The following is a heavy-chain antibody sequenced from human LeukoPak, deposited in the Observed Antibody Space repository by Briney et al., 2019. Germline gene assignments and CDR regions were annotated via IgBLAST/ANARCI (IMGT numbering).Heavy chain of an antibody. CDR3: AKVGGSGSGSYYRPFDY. CDR1: GYTFTSYG. Sequence: GASVKVSCKASGYTFTSYGISWVRQAPGQGLEWMGWISAYNGNTNYAQKLQGRVTMTTDTSTSTAYMELRSLRSDDTAVYYCAKVGGSGSGSYYRPFDYWGQGTLVTVSS. J-gene: IGHJ4*02. V-gene: IGHV1-18*01. D-gene: IGHD1-26*01. CDR2: ISAYNGNT.